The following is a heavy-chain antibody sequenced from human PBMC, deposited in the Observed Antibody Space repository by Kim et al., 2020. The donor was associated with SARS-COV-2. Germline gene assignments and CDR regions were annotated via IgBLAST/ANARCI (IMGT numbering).Heavy chain of an antibody. CDR1: GDSISTGGYY. CDR2: MYYTGAT. Sequence: SETLSLTCTVSGDSISTGGYYWNWIRQRPGKGLEWIGYMYYTGATYYSPSLKGRVFISGDASKNQFFLTLSAVTAADTAVYYCAGDSGSTGYGHVDHWGQGIGVTVSS. J-gene: IGHJ4*02. CDR3: AGDSGSTGYGHVDH. V-gene: IGHV4-31*03. D-gene: IGHD5-12*01.